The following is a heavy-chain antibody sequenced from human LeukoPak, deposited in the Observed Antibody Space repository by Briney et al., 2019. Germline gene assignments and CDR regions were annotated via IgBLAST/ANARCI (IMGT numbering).Heavy chain of an antibody. D-gene: IGHD3-10*01. J-gene: IGHJ2*01. CDR2: ISAYNGNT. CDR3: ARITMVRGVIFDWYFDL. V-gene: IGHV1-18*01. Sequence: ASVKVSCKASGYTFTSYGILWVRQAPGQGLEWMGWISAYNGNTNYAQKLQGRVTMATDTSTSIAHMELRSLRSDDTAVYYCARITMVRGVIFDWYFDLWGRGTLVTVSS. CDR1: GYTFTSYG.